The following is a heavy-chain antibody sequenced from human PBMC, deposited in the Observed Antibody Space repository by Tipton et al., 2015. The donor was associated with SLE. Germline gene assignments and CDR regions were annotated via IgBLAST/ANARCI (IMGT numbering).Heavy chain of an antibody. CDR1: GFTFSSYA. J-gene: IGHJ5*02. CDR3: AKEAGGSNWFDP. V-gene: IGHV3-30-3*01. D-gene: IGHD4-23*01. Sequence: SLRLSCAASGFTFSSYAMHWVRQAPGKGLEWVAVISYDGSNKYYADSVKGRFTISRDNSKNTLYLQMNSLRAEDTAVYYCAKEAGGSNWFDPWGQGTLVTVSS. CDR2: ISYDGSNK.